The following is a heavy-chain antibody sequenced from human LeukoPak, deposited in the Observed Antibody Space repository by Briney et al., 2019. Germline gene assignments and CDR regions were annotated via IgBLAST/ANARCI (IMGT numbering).Heavy chain of an antibody. Sequence: GGSLRLSCAASGFIFSNYGMHWVRQAPGKGLEWVAFIRYDGSNKYHADSVKGRFTISRDNSKNTLYLQMNSLRAEDTAVYYCARMNYYDSSGYYDAWGQGTLVTVSS. CDR2: IRYDGSNK. CDR3: ARMNYYDSSGYYDA. D-gene: IGHD3-22*01. V-gene: IGHV3-30*02. J-gene: IGHJ5*02. CDR1: GFIFSNYG.